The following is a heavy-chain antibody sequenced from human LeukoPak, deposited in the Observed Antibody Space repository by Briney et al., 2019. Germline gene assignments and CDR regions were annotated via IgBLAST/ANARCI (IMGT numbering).Heavy chain of an antibody. CDR2: IYHSGST. D-gene: IGHD3-22*01. CDR1: GGSISSGGYY. J-gene: IGHJ3*02. CDR3: ASVASLRVDFYESSGYYPPGAFDI. Sequence: SQTLSLTCTVSGGSISSGGYYWSWIRQPPGKGLEWIGYIYHSGSTYYNPSLKSRVTISVDRSKNQFSLKLSSVTAADTAVYYCASVASLRVDFYESSGYYPPGAFDIWGQGTRVTVSS. V-gene: IGHV4-30-2*01.